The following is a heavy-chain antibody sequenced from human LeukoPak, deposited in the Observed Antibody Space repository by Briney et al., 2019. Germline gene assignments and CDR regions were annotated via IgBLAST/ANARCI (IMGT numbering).Heavy chain of an antibody. D-gene: IGHD6-13*01. CDR1: GFTFSHYY. CDR2: INQDGGAQ. CDR3: ARNPNRGTFDI. Sequence: GGSLRLSCAASGFTFSHYYMTWVRQAPGKGLEWVANINQDGGAQYYLDSVKGRFTISRDNAKNSLYLQMNSLRAEDTAVYYCARNPNRGTFDIWGQGTMVTVSS. J-gene: IGHJ3*02. V-gene: IGHV3-7*01.